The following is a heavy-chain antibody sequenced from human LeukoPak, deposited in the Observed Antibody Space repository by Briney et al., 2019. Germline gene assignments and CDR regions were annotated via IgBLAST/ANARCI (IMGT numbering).Heavy chain of an antibody. Sequence: GRSLRLSCAASGFTFDDYAMHWVRQAPGKGLEWVSGISWNSGSIGYADSVKGRFTISRDNAKNSLYLQMNSLRAEDTALYYCAKETGGNSDYWGQGTLVTVSS. CDR2: ISWNSGSI. CDR1: GFTFDDYA. CDR3: AKETGGNSDY. D-gene: IGHD3-16*01. V-gene: IGHV3-9*01. J-gene: IGHJ4*02.